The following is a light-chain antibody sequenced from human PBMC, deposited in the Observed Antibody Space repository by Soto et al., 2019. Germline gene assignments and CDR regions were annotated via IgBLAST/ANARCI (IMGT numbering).Light chain of an antibody. CDR2: GAS. Sequence: EIVLTQSPGTLSLSPGERATLSCRASQSVSSSYLAWYQQKPGQAPRLLIYGASSRATGIPDRFSGSGSGTDFTLTISRLKPEDFAVYYCQQYGSSPGTFGQGNKLEIK. J-gene: IGKJ2*01. CDR1: QSVSSSY. V-gene: IGKV3-20*01. CDR3: QQYGSSPGT.